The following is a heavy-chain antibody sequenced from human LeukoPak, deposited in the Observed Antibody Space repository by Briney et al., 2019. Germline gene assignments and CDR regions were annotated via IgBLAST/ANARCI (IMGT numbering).Heavy chain of an antibody. V-gene: IGHV1-46*01. D-gene: IGHD3-22*01. J-gene: IGHJ6*02. CDR3: ARGVEDSSYLYYYYYGMDV. Sequence: GASVKVSCKASGYTFSNYGISWVRQAPGQGLEWMGIINPSGGSTSYAQKFQGRVTMTRDTSTSTVYMELSSLRSEDTAVYYCARGVEDSSYLYYYYYGMDVWGQGTTVTVSS. CDR1: GYTFSNYG. CDR2: INPSGGST.